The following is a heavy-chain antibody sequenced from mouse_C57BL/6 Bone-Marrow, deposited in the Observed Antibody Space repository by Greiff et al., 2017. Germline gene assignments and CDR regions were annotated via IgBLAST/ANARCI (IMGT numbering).Heavy chain of an antibody. J-gene: IGHJ2*01. CDR2: IDPENGDT. CDR3: TTAITTVVADY. V-gene: IGHV14-4*01. CDR1: GFNIKDDY. D-gene: IGHD1-1*01. Sequence: EVKLMESGAELVRPGALVKLSCTASGFNIKDDYMHWVKQRPEQGLEWIGWIDPENGDTEYASKFQGKATITADTSSNTAYLQLSSLTSEDTAVYYCTTAITTVVADYWGQGTTLTVSS.